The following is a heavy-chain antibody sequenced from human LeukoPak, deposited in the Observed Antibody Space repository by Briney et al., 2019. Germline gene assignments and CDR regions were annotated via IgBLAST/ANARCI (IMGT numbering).Heavy chain of an antibody. D-gene: IGHD6-25*01. V-gene: IGHV4-59*11. CDR2: IYSSGYT. CDR3: ARNERRAQKDTYYAYFYNMDV. CDR1: NGSISSHY. J-gene: IGHJ6*03. Sequence: SETLSLTCTVSNGSISSHYWSWIRQPPGKGLEWIGLIYSSGYTNYNPSLKSRVTISVDTSRNQFSLKLSSATAADTAVYYCARNERRAQKDTYYAYFYNMDVWGKGSTVTVSS.